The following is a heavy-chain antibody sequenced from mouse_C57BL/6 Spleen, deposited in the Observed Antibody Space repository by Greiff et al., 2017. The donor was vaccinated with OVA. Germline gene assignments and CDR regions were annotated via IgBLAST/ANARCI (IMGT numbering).Heavy chain of an antibody. CDR3: ARGAHYYGSSY. V-gene: IGHV1-82*01. CDR1: GYAFSSSW. CDR2: IYPGDGDT. D-gene: IGHD1-1*01. Sequence: VQLQQSGPELVKPGASVKISCKASGYAFSSSWMNWVKQRPGKGLEWIGRIYPGDGDTNYNGKFKGKATLTADKSSSTAYLQLSSLTSEDSAVSFCARGAHYYGSSYWGQGTTLTVAS. J-gene: IGHJ2*01.